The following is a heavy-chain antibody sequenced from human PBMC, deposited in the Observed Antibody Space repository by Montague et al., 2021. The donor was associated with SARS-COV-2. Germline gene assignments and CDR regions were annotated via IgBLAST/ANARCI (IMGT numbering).Heavy chain of an antibody. V-gene: IGHV4-34*01. CDR3: AGGHLSVSMIVVVFTSASYYFDY. CDR2: IRQSGRT. J-gene: IGHJ4*02. D-gene: IGHD3-22*01. CDR1: GGSFGDDH. Sequence: SETLPLTCAVYGGSFGDDHWSWIRQPPGKGLEWIGNIRQSGRTNYNPSLKSRVTISVDTSKNQFSLKLTSVTAADTGLYFCAGGHLSVSMIVVVFTSASYYFDYWGQGAQVTVSS.